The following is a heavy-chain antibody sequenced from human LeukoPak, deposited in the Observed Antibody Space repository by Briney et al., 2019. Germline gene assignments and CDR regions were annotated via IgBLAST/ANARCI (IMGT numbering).Heavy chain of an antibody. D-gene: IGHD2-15*01. V-gene: IGHV3-21*01. CDR2: ISGSSSDI. CDR3: ARDGIRYMDV. CDR1: EFTFRSYS. Sequence: GGSLRLSCAGSEFTFRSYSMHWVRQAPGKGLEWVSSISGSSSDIYYADSVKGRFTISRDNAKNSLYLQMNSLRAEDTAVYYCARDGIRYMDVWGKGTTVTISS. J-gene: IGHJ6*03.